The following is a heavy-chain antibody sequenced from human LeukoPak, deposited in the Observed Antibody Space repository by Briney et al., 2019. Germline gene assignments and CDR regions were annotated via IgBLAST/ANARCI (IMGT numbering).Heavy chain of an antibody. CDR2: MYSGGTT. V-gene: IGHV4-59*12. CDR1: DGSINGYY. D-gene: IGHD2-15*01. CDR3: ARDLRTVAAGGYYYYYMDV. Sequence: SETLSLTCTVSDGSINGYYWSWIRQPPGKGLDWIGYMYSGGTTNYSPSLKSRVTISEDMSKNQFSLKLSSVTAADTAVYYCARDLRTVAAGGYYYYYMDVWGKGTTVTVSS. J-gene: IGHJ6*03.